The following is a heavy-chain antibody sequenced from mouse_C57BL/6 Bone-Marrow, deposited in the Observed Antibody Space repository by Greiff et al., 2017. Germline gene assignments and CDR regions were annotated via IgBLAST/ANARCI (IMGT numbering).Heavy chain of an antibody. V-gene: IGHV5-6*01. CDR2: IGSGGSYT. CDR1: GFTFSSYG. J-gene: IGHJ4*01. D-gene: IGHD1-1*01. CDR3: ARLTTVGDAMDD. Sequence: DVQLVESGGDLVKPGGSLKLSCAASGFTFSSYGMSWVRQTPDKRLEWVATIGSGGSYTYYPDSVKGRFTISRDKAKNTLYLQMSSLKSEDTAMYFWARLTTVGDAMDDWGQGTSVTVSS.